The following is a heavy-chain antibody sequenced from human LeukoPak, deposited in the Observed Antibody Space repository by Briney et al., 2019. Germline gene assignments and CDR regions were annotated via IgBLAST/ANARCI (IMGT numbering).Heavy chain of an antibody. Sequence: GGSLRLSCAASGFTFGSYAMHWVRQAPGKGLEWAAVISYDGSNKYYADSVKGRFTISRDNSKNTLYLQMNSLRAEDTAVYYCAREVGYGSGSYYYYYMDVWGKGTTVTVSS. V-gene: IGHV3-30*04. D-gene: IGHD3-10*01. CDR2: ISYDGSNK. J-gene: IGHJ6*03. CDR3: AREVGYGSGSYYYYYMDV. CDR1: GFTFGSYA.